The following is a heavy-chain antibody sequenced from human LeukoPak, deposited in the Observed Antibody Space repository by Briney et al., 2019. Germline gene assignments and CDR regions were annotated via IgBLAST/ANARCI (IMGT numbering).Heavy chain of an antibody. CDR1: GFTFSTNS. J-gene: IGHJ3*02. Sequence: GGSLRLSCAASGFTFSTNSMNWVRQAPGKGLEWVSYISITSSTIYYADSVKGRFTISRDNAKNTLYLQMNSLRDEDTAVYYCARWSGSYSAFDIWGQGTMVTVSS. D-gene: IGHD3-3*01. V-gene: IGHV3-48*02. CDR2: ISITSSTI. CDR3: ARWSGSYSAFDI.